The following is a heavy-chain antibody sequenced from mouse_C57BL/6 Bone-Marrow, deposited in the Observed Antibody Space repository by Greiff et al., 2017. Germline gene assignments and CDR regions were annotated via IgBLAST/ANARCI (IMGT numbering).Heavy chain of an antibody. Sequence: QVQLQQPGAELVKPGASVKLSCKASGYTFTSYWMQWVKQRPGQGLEWIGEIDPSDSYTNYNQKFKGKATLTVDTSSSTAYMQLSSLTSEDSAVYYCAREEVYYYGSRPWYFDVWGTGTTVTVSS. CDR2: IDPSDSYT. CDR1: GYTFTSYW. J-gene: IGHJ1*03. V-gene: IGHV1-50*01. D-gene: IGHD1-1*01. CDR3: AREEVYYYGSRPWYFDV.